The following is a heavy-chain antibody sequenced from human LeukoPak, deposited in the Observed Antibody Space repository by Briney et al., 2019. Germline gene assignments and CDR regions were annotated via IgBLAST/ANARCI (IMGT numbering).Heavy chain of an antibody. D-gene: IGHD3-22*01. CDR3: ARVYYYDSSGYPGDY. Sequence: ASVKVSCKASGYTFTSYGISWVRQAPGQGLEWMGWISAYNGNTNYAQKLQDRVTMTTDTSTSTAYMELRSLRSDDTAVYYCARVYYYDSSGYPGDYWGQGTLVTVSS. CDR1: GYTFTSYG. V-gene: IGHV1-18*01. CDR2: ISAYNGNT. J-gene: IGHJ4*02.